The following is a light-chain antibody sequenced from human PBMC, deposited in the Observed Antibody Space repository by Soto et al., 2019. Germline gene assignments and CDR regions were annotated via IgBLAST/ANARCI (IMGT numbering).Light chain of an antibody. CDR3: SSYTTTSPLVL. Sequence: QSALTQPASVSGSPGQSITISCTGTSSDIGGYNYVSWYQQHPGKAPKVLIYEVSDRPSGISNRFTGSKSGNTASLTISGLQAEDEADYYCSSYTTTSPLVLFGGGTKLTVL. V-gene: IGLV2-14*01. CDR1: SSDIGGYNY. CDR2: EVS. J-gene: IGLJ2*01.